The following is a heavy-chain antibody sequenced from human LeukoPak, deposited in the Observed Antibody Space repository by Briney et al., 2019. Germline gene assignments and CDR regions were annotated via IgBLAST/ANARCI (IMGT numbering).Heavy chain of an antibody. D-gene: IGHD4-23*01. CDR1: GFTFSSYA. V-gene: IGHV3-23*01. Sequence: GPLRLSCAASGFTFSSYAMSWVRQAPGKGLEWVSAISGSGGSTYYADSVKGRFTISRDNSKNTLYLQMNSLRAEDTAVYYCAKQRIGGPRFDPWGQGTLVTVSS. CDR3: AKQRIGGPRFDP. J-gene: IGHJ5*02. CDR2: ISGSGGST.